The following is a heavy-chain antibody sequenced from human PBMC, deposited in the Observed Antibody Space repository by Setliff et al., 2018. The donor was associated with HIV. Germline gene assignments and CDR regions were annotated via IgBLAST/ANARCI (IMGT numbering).Heavy chain of an antibody. D-gene: IGHD1-26*01. CDR2: IHYTGIS. J-gene: IGHJ4*02. V-gene: IGHV4-59*11. CDR1: GGSMGSHY. Sequence: SETLSLTCVISGGSMGSHYWSWIRQSPGKGLEWIGNIHYTGISDINPSLESRVAISLDTSSNQFSLKLRSVTAADTAVYYCARFGGTYSSNYFDFWGQGTLVTVSS. CDR3: ARFGGTYSSNYFDF.